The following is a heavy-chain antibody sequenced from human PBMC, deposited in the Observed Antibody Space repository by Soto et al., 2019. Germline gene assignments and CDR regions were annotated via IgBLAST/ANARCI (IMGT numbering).Heavy chain of an antibody. D-gene: IGHD2-15*01. CDR2: IYYSGST. CDR1: GGSISSGGYY. Sequence: SETLSLTCTVSGGSISSGGYYWSWIRQHPGKGLEWIGYIYYSGSTYYNPSLKSRVTISVDTSKNQFSLKLSSVTAADTAVYYCARGGGTYYYYGMDVWGQGTTVTVSS. CDR3: ARGGGTYYYYGMDV. V-gene: IGHV4-31*03. J-gene: IGHJ6*02.